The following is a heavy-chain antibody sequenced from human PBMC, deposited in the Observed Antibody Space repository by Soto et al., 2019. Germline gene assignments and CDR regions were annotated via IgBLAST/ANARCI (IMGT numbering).Heavy chain of an antibody. CDR2: ISAYNGNT. V-gene: IGHV1-18*01. CDR1: GYTFTSYG. Sequence: QVQLVQSGAEVKKPGASVKVSCKASGYTFTSYGISWVRQAPGQGLEWMGWISAYNGNTNYAQKIQGRVTMTTDTPTSTAYMELRSLRSDDTAVYYCARDRPIRYYYYYYGMDVWGQGTTVTVSS. CDR3: ARDRPIRYYYYYYGMDV. J-gene: IGHJ6*02.